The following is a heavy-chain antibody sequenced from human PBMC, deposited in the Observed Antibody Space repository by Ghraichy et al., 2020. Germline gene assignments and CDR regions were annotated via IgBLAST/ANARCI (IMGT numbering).Heavy chain of an antibody. V-gene: IGHV3-21*01. CDR2: ISSSSSYI. CDR3: ARYLEYSSSRDPYFDY. CDR1: GFTFSSYS. Sequence: GGSLRLSCAASGFTFSSYSMNWVRQAPGKGLEWVSSISSSSSYIYYADSVKGRFTISRDNAKNSLYLQMNSLRAEDTAVYYCARYLEYSSSRDPYFDYWGQGTLVTVSS. D-gene: IGHD6-6*01. J-gene: IGHJ4*02.